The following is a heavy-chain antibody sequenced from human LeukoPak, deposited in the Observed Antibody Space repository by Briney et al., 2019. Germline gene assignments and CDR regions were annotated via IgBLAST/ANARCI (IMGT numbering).Heavy chain of an antibody. J-gene: IGHJ4*02. D-gene: IGHD6-13*01. V-gene: IGHV3-48*01. CDR1: GFTFSSYA. Sequence: PGGSLRLSCAASGFTFSSYAMSWVRQAPGKGLECVSYISSSSHTIFYADSVKGRFTVSRDNAKNSLYLQMNSLRAEDTAVYYCARDLDSSSWYYFGYWGQGTLVTVSS. CDR2: ISSSSHTI. CDR3: ARDLDSSSWYYFGY.